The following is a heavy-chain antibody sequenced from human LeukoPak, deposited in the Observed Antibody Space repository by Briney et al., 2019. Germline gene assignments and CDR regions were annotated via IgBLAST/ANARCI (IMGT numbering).Heavy chain of an antibody. CDR1: GYTFTGYY. Sequence: ASVKVSCKASGYTFTGYYMHWVRQAPGQGLEWMGWINPNSGGTNYAQKFQGRVTMTRDTSISTAYMELSRLRSDDTAVYYCARVCSSTSCYWGGFDYWGQGTLVTVSS. J-gene: IGHJ4*02. CDR3: ARVCSSTSCYWGGFDY. CDR2: INPNSGGT. D-gene: IGHD2-2*01. V-gene: IGHV1-2*02.